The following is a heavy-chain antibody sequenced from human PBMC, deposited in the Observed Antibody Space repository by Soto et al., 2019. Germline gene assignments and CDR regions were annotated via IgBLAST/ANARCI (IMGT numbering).Heavy chain of an antibody. Sequence: QVQLVQSGAEVKKPGSSVKVSCKASGGTFSSYAISWVRQAPGQGLEWMGGIIPIFGTANYAQKFQGRVTITADETTSTDYRELSRLRAEDTAVYYCARDAPGYGDYGRELFDYWGQGTLVTVSS. CDR2: IIPIFGTA. D-gene: IGHD4-17*01. CDR3: ARDAPGYGDYGRELFDY. V-gene: IGHV1-69*12. J-gene: IGHJ4*02. CDR1: GGTFSSYA.